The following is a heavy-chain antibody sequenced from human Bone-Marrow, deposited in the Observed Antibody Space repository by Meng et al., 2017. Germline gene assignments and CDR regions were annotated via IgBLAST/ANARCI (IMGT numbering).Heavy chain of an antibody. CDR1: GFTFDDYA. CDR2: ISWNSGSI. CDR3: AKDTWHYGDYLDAAFDI. J-gene: IGHJ3*02. V-gene: IGHV3-9*01. D-gene: IGHD4-17*01. Sequence: SLKISCAASGFTFDDYAMHWVRQAPGKGLEWVSGISWNSGSIGYADSVKGRFTISRDNAKNSLYLQMNSLRAEDTALYCCAKDTWHYGDYLDAAFDIWGKG.